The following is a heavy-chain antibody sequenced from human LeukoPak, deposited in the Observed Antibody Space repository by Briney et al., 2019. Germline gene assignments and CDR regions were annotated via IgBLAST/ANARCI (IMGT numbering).Heavy chain of an antibody. D-gene: IGHD3-3*01. CDR1: GGTFNTRA. CDR2: IIPIFGTT. V-gene: IGHV1-69*13. CDR3: ARAPITIFGAEFDY. Sequence: ASVKVSCRASGGTFNTRAIIWVRQAPGQGLEWMGGIIPIFGTTHYAPKFQGRVSISADESTSTAYMELSSLRSEDTAVYYCARAPITIFGAEFDYWGQGTLVTVSS. J-gene: IGHJ4*02.